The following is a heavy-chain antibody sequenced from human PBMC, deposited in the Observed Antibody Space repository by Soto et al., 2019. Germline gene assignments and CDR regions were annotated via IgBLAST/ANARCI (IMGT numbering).Heavy chain of an antibody. J-gene: IGHJ4*02. CDR2: ISGSGGST. CDR1: GFTFSSYA. D-gene: IGHD3-22*01. CDR3: AKDPFDYYDSSGYPR. Sequence: GGSLRLSCAASGFTFSSYAMSWARQAPGKGLEWVSAISGSGGSTYYADSVKGRFTISRDNSRNTLYLQMNSLRAEDTAVYYCAKDPFDYYDSSGYPRWGQGTLVTVSS. V-gene: IGHV3-23*01.